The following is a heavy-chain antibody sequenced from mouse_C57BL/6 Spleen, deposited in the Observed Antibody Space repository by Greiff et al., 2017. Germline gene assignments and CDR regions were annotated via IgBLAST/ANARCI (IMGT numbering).Heavy chain of an antibody. CDR1: GYTFTDYN. Sequence: EVQLQQSGPELVKPGASVKMSCKASGYTFTDYNMHWVKQSHGKSLEWIGYINPNNGGTSYNQKFKGKATLTVNKSSSTAYMELRSLTSEDSAVYYCAIEEGLRRGFAYWGQGTLVTVSA. CDR2: INPNNGGT. CDR3: AIEEGLRRGFAY. V-gene: IGHV1-22*01. J-gene: IGHJ3*01. D-gene: IGHD2-2*01.